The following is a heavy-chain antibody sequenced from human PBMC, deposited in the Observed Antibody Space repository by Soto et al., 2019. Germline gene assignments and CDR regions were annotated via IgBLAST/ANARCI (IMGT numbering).Heavy chain of an antibody. D-gene: IGHD5-12*01. Sequence: PSETLSLTCTVSGGSITSYYWSWIRQPPGKGLEWIGYIYFSGSANYNPSPKSRVTISVDTSKNQFSLKLSSVTAADTAVYYCARRYSGYGDYWGQGTLVTVSS. CDR3: ARRYSGYGDY. V-gene: IGHV4-59*08. CDR1: GGSITSYY. CDR2: IYFSGSA. J-gene: IGHJ4*02.